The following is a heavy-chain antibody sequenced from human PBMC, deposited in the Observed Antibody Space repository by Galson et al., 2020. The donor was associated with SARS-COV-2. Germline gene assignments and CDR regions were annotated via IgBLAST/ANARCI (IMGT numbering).Heavy chain of an antibody. CDR2: FDPEDGET. CDR3: ATCYGSGSYYPVALCY. V-gene: IGHV1-24*01. D-gene: IGHD3-10*01. CDR1: GYTLTELS. Sequence: ASVTVSCKVSGYTLTELSMHWVRQAPGKGLEWMGGFDPEDGETIYAQKFQGRVTMTEDTSTDTAYMELSSLRSEDTAVYYCATCYGSGSYYPVALCYWGQGTLVTVSA. J-gene: IGHJ4*02.